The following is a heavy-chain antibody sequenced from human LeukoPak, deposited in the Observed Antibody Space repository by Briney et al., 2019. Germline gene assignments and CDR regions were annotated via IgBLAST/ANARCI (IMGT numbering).Heavy chain of an antibody. CDR1: GFTFSSYA. Sequence: GGSLRLSCAASGFTFSSYAMSWVRQAPGKGLEWVGRIKSKTDGGTTDYAAPVKGRFTISRDDSKNTLYLQMNSLKTEDTAVYYCTIEEEAGPLFDYWGQGTLVTVSS. J-gene: IGHJ4*02. CDR2: IKSKTDGGTT. V-gene: IGHV3-15*01. CDR3: TIEEEAGPLFDY.